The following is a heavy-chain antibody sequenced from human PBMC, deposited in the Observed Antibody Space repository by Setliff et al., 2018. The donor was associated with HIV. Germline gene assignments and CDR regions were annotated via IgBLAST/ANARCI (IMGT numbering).Heavy chain of an antibody. CDR1: GGSITTNNW. V-gene: IGHV4-4*02. D-gene: IGHD2-2*01. CDR3: ARDRGEVLPSAITSYSYYYMDV. J-gene: IGHJ6*03. Sequence: PSETLSLTCTVAGGSITTNNWWSWVRQSPGKGLEWIGEIFHSGSANYNPSLKSRVTISVDRSKNQFSLKLSSVTAADTAVYFCARDRGEVLPSAITSYSYYYMDVWGKGTSVTVSS. CDR2: IFHSGSA.